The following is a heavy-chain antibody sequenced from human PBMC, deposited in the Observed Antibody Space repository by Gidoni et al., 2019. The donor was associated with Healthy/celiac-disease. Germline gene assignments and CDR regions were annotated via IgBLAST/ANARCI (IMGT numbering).Heavy chain of an antibody. CDR2: IYYSGST. V-gene: IGHV4-31*03. Sequence: QVQLQESGPGLVKPSQTLSLTCTLSCGSLSRGGYYWSWNRLHSGKGMEWIGYIYYSGSTYYNPALKSRVTISIDTSKNQFCLKLSSVTAADTAVYYCARMGGDTEWYWNSNWGQGTLVTVSS. CDR3: ARMGGDTEWYWNSN. D-gene: IGHD1-7*01. J-gene: IGHJ4*02. CDR1: CGSLSRGGYY.